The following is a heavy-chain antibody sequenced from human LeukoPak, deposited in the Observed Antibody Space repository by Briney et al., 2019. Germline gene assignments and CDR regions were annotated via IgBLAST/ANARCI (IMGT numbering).Heavy chain of an antibody. D-gene: IGHD3-22*01. J-gene: IGHJ5*02. Sequence: GGSLRLSCAASGFTFSSYSMNWVRQAPGKGLEWVSSISSSSSYIYYADSVKGRFTISRDNAKNSLYLQMNSLRAEGTAVYYCARDSYYDSSGVNWFDPWGQGTLVTVSS. CDR3: ARDSYYDSSGVNWFDP. CDR1: GFTFSSYS. CDR2: ISSSSSYI. V-gene: IGHV3-21*01.